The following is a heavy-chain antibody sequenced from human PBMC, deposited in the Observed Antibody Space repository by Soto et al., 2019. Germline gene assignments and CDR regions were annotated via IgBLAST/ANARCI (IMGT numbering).Heavy chain of an antibody. CDR3: ARRVPAGAAYYYFGMDV. D-gene: IGHD2-2*01. V-gene: IGHV4-39*01. CDR1: GGSISSTNYY. Sequence: SENLSLTCTVSGGSISSTNYYWGWIRQPPGKGLEWIGSIHYSGSTYYNPSLKSRVTISVDTSKNQFSLRLSSVTAADTTVYYCARRVPAGAAYYYFGMDVWGQGTTVTVSS. J-gene: IGHJ6*02. CDR2: IHYSGST.